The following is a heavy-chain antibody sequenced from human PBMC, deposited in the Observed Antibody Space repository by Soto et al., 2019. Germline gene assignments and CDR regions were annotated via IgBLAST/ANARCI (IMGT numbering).Heavy chain of an antibody. CDR2: ISNTGDTT. D-gene: IGHD2-15*01. V-gene: IGHV3-23*01. J-gene: IGHJ4*02. CDR1: GFSFSSYG. CDR3: AKYIYSSTAQTVDN. Sequence: EVQLLESGGGLAQPGGSLRLSCAASGFSFSSYGMSWVRQAPGKGLEWVSIISNTGDTTYYADSVKGRFTISRDNSKNTLSLQIISLRAEDTAIYYCAKYIYSSTAQTVDNWGQGTPVTVSS.